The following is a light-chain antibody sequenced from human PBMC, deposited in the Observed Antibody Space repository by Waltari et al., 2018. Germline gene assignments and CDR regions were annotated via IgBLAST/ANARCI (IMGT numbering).Light chain of an antibody. V-gene: IGKV1-39*01. CDR1: QSVTSY. CDR3: QQTYSTPQT. Sequence: DIQMTQSPSSLSASVGDRVTITCRASQSVTSYLNWYQQKPGKAPKLLIYAASILQSGVPSRFSGSGSGTDFTLTTSSLQPEDFATYYCQQTYSTPQTFGQGTKVEIK. J-gene: IGKJ1*01. CDR2: AAS.